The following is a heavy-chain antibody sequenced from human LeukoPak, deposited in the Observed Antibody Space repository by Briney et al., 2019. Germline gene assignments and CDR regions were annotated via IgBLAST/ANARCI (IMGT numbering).Heavy chain of an antibody. D-gene: IGHD2-15*01. J-gene: IGHJ1*01. CDR3: AVRGHRYSRD. V-gene: IGHV4-4*09. CDR1: GDSVTSGY. Sequence: SETLSLTCTVSGDSVTSGYWSWIRQPPGKGLEWIGYIYDSGITDYNPSLKSRLTISVDTSNNQFSLNLSSVTAADTAVYYCAVRGHRYSRDWGQGILVTVSS. CDR2: IYDSGIT.